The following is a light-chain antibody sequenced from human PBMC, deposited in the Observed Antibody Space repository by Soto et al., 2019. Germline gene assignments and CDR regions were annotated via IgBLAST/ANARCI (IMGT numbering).Light chain of an antibody. CDR2: AAS. Sequence: EIHMTQSPSSLSASVGYIVTITCRASQSISSYLNWYQQKPGKAPKLLIYAASSLQSGVPSRFSGSGSGTDFTLTISSLQSEDFATYYCQQSYSTPPTFCGGTKVDIK. CDR1: QSISSY. V-gene: IGKV1-39*01. J-gene: IGKJ4*01. CDR3: QQSYSTPPT.